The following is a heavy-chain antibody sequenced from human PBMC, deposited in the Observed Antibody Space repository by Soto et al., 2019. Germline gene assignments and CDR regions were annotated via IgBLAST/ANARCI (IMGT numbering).Heavy chain of an antibody. CDR3: ARGVHYYDSSGYYVLGY. Sequence: GGSLRLSCAASGFTFSSYAMHWVCQAPGKGLEWVAVTSYDGSNKYYADSVKGRFTISRDSSKNTLYLQMNSLRAEDTAVYYCARGVHYYDSSGYYVLGYWGQGTLVTVSS. D-gene: IGHD3-22*01. CDR2: TSYDGSNK. CDR1: GFTFSSYA. V-gene: IGHV3-30-3*01. J-gene: IGHJ4*02.